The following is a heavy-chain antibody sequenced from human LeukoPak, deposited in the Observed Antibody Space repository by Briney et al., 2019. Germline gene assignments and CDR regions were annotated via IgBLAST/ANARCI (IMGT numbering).Heavy chain of an antibody. CDR2: INPNSGDT. Sequence: ASVKLSCKASGYTFTGYYMNWGRRAPGQGLEWRGRINPNSGDTDYAQKFQGRVTLTRDRSITTAYLELSRLTSDDTAVYFCARDTGGDYGDYVGPPYYFDYWGQGTLVTVSS. D-gene: IGHD4-17*01. CDR1: GYTFTGYY. CDR3: ARDTGGDYGDYVGPPYYFDY. V-gene: IGHV1-2*06. J-gene: IGHJ4*02.